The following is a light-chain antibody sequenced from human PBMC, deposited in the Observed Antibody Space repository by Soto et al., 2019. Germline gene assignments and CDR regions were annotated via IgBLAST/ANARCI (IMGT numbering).Light chain of an antibody. V-gene: IGKV3-20*01. CDR2: SAS. Sequence: EIVLTQSPGTLSLSPGEKATISCRASQCVSNTYLAWYQYKPGQAPSILIYSASDRATDIPDRFSGSGSVTDFTLTISSLEPEDFALYSCPQYGTSPVPFGQGTKLEIK. J-gene: IGKJ2*01. CDR1: QCVSNTY. CDR3: PQYGTSPVP.